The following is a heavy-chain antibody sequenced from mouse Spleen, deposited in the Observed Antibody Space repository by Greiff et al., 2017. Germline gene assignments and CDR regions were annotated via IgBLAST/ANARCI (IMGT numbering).Heavy chain of an antibody. J-gene: IGHJ1*01. V-gene: IGHV1-78*01. CDR3: ASTSATGGWCFDD. CDR1: GYTFTDYT. Sequence: QVQLQQSEAGLVKPGASVKISCTASGYTFTDYTIPWMKQRPEQGLEWIGSIYPRDGSTKYNEKFKGQATLTADKSSSTAYMQLNSLTSEDSAVDFYASTSATGGWCFDDWGAGTTVTVSS. D-gene: IGHD6-1*01. CDR2: IYPRDGST.